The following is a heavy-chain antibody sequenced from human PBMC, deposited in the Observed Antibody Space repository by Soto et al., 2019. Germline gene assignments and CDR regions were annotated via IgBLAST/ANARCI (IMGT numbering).Heavy chain of an antibody. V-gene: IGHV1-18*01. D-gene: IGHD3-22*01. CDR2: ISVYDDNT. CDR3: ARGGYYDSSGSRNYHYYGMNV. Sequence: ASVKVSCKASGYRFTSYGISWVRQAPGQGLEWLGWISVYDDNTKYAQTLQGRVSMSTDTSTNTAYMELRSLRSDDTAIYYCARGGYYDSSGSRNYHYYGMNVWGQGTTVTVSS. CDR1: GYRFTSYG. J-gene: IGHJ6*02.